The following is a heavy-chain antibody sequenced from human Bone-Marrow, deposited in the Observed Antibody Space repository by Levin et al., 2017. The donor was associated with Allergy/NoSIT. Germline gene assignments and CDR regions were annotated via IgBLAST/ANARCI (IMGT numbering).Heavy chain of an antibody. CDR1: GFSFTNDELS. Sequence: ESGPTLVKPTETLTLTCTVSGFSFTNDELSVGWIRQSPGKALEWLAHIFSSGEVAYSTSLKSRLTISRDTSKGQVVLTMTNMDPVDAGTYYCLPVDQSRNFEGYFDYWGQGALVTVSS. V-gene: IGHV2-26*01. CDR3: LPVDQSRNFEGYFDY. J-gene: IGHJ4*02. CDR2: IFSSGEV. D-gene: IGHD1-14*01.